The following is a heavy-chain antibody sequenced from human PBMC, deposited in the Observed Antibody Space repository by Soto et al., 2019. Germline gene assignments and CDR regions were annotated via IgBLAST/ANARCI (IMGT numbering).Heavy chain of an antibody. Sequence: PGGSLRLSCTASGFTFGDYAMSWFRQAPGKGLEWVAVVSHDGRNTHYADSVKGRFTISRDSSKNTVSLEMTSLRAEDTAVYYCAKEGRQWLVTSDFNYWGQGALVTVSS. CDR3: AKEGRQWLVTSDFNY. CDR2: VSHDGRNT. J-gene: IGHJ4*02. CDR1: GFTFGDYA. V-gene: IGHV3-30-3*02. D-gene: IGHD6-19*01.